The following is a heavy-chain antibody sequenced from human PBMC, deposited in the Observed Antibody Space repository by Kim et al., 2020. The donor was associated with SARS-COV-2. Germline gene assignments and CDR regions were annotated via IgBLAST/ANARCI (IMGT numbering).Heavy chain of an antibody. CDR2: ISYDGSNK. J-gene: IGHJ4*02. Sequence: GGSLRLSCAASGFTFSSYAMHWVRQAPGKGLEWVAVISYDGSNKYYVDSVKGRFTISRDNSKNTLYLQMNSLRAEDTAVYYCAREEEVERDCSGGSCYPGGLDYWGQGTLVTVSS. CDR1: GFTFSSYA. D-gene: IGHD2-15*01. V-gene: IGHV3-30*04. CDR3: AREEEVERDCSGGSCYPGGLDY.